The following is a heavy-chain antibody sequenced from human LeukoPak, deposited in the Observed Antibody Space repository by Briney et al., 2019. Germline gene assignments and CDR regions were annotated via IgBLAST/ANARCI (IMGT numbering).Heavy chain of an antibody. D-gene: IGHD3-3*01. CDR3: ARDSGSAYYGVDF. J-gene: IGHJ4*02. CDR2: IAYDGSHK. Sequence: GGSLRLSCAASGFIFSTYGLHWVRQAPGKGLEWVAVIAYDGSHKYYADSVKGRITISRDNSKNTLYLQMNSPRAEDTAVYYCARDSGSAYYGVDFWGQGTLVTVSS. V-gene: IGHV3-30*03. CDR1: GFIFSTYG.